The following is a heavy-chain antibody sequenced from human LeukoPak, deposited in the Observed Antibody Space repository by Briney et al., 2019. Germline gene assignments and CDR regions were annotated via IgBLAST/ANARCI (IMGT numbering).Heavy chain of an antibody. Sequence: GGSLRLSCAASGFTFSSYSMNWVRQAPGKGLEWVSSISSSSSYIYYADSVKGRFTISRDNAKNSLYLQMNSLRAEDTAVYYCARDKLLRGVFDYWGQGTLVTVSS. J-gene: IGHJ4*02. CDR2: ISSSSSYI. CDR3: ARDKLLRGVFDY. CDR1: GFTFSSYS. D-gene: IGHD2-15*01. V-gene: IGHV3-21*01.